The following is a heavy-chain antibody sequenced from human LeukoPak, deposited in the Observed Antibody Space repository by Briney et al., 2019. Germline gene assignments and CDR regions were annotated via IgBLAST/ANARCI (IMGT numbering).Heavy chain of an antibody. Sequence: GGSLRLSCAASGFTFSSYSMNWVRQAPGKGLEWVSYISSSSSTIYYADSVKGRFTISRDNAKNSLYLQMNSLRAEDTAVYYCARVGAYGDYVFALDYWGQGTLVTVSS. CDR1: GFTFSSYS. CDR3: ARVGAYGDYVFALDY. V-gene: IGHV3-48*01. J-gene: IGHJ4*02. D-gene: IGHD4-17*01. CDR2: ISSSSSTI.